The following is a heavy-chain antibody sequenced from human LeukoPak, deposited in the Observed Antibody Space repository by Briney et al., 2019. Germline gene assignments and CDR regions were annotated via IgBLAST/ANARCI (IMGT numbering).Heavy chain of an antibody. CDR2: IWYDGSNK. D-gene: IGHD2-2*01. CDR3: ARRLRDIVVVPAAMSVDY. CDR1: GFTFSSYG. Sequence: GGSLRLSCAASGFTFSSYGMHWVRQAPGKGPEWVAVIWYDGSNKYYADSVKGRFTISRDNSKNTLYLQMNSLRAEDTAVYYCARRLRDIVVVPAAMSVDYWGQGTLVTVSS. J-gene: IGHJ4*02. V-gene: IGHV3-33*01.